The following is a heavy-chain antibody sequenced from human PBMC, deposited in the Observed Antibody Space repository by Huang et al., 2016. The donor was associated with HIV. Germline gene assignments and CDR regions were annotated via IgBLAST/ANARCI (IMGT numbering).Heavy chain of an antibody. CDR2: IYWDDDK. D-gene: IGHD3-10*01. J-gene: IGHJ4*02. V-gene: IGHV2-5*02. Sequence: QITLKESGPTLVKHTQTLKLTCSFSGFSLSTNEVGVGWIRQPPGKALEWLALIYWDDDKQYRPSLKSRRTSTKDTAKDQVGLTTTHMDPVDTATYYCAYISTYGRLHFDSWGQGTLVSVSS. CDR1: GFSLSTNEVG. CDR3: AYISTYGRLHFDS.